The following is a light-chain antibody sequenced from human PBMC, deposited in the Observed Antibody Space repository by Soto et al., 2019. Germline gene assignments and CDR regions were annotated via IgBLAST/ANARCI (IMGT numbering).Light chain of an antibody. CDR2: AAS. CDR3: QQSYSTPRT. Sequence: DIQMTQSPSSLSASVGDRVTIICRASQRISTYLNWYQQKPGKAPKLLIYAASNLQSGVPSRFGGSGSGTDFTLTIGSLQPEDFAAYYCQQSYSTPRTFGQGTRVEIK. V-gene: IGKV1-39*01. CDR1: QRISTY. J-gene: IGKJ1*01.